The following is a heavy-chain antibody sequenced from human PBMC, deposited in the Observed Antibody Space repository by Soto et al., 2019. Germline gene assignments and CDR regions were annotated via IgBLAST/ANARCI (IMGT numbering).Heavy chain of an antibody. CDR3: AREDV. Sequence: SETLSLTCTVSGGSVSSGIYYWSWIRQSPGKGLEWIGYVYYSGSTNYNPSLKSRVTISVDTSKNQFFLKLSSVTAADTAVYYCAREDVWGQGTTVTVSS. V-gene: IGHV4-61*01. CDR2: VYYSGST. CDR1: GGSVSSGIYY. J-gene: IGHJ6*02.